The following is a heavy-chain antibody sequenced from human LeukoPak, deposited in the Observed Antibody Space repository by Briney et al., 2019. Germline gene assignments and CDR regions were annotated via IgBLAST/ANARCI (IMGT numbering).Heavy chain of an antibody. Sequence: GGSLRLSCEASEFTFSNYWMSWVRQAPGKGLEWVANVKQDGSEKYYVDSVKGRFTISRDNAKNSLYLQMNSLRAEDTAVYYCARMAQYSISWYYFDYWGQGTLVTVSS. D-gene: IGHD6-13*01. CDR1: EFTFSNYW. J-gene: IGHJ4*02. CDR2: VKQDGSEK. V-gene: IGHV3-7*01. CDR3: ARMAQYSISWYYFDY.